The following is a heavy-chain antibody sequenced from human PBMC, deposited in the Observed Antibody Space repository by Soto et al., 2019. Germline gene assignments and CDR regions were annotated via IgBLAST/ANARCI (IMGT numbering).Heavy chain of an antibody. CDR3: ASDQVGGTIFGVVPEFDP. Sequence: GGSLRLSCAASGFTFSSYAMHWVRQAPGKGLEWVAVISYDGSSKYYADSVKGRFTISRDNSKNTLYLQMNSLRAEDTAVYYCASDQVGGTIFGVVPEFDPWGQGTLVTVSS. CDR1: GFTFSSYA. V-gene: IGHV3-30-3*01. J-gene: IGHJ5*02. D-gene: IGHD3-3*01. CDR2: ISYDGSSK.